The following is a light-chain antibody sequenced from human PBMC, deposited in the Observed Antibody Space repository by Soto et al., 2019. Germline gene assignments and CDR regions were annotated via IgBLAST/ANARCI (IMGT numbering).Light chain of an antibody. V-gene: IGKV1-16*01. CDR1: QGINKF. CDR3: QQYESFPLT. CDR2: TAS. Sequence: DIQMTQSPSSLSASVGDSVTITCRASQGINKFLAWFQQKPGTAPKSLISTASRLQSGVPSRFSGSGSGTHFTLTINILQPEDFATYYCQQYESFPLTFGGGTRVEIQ. J-gene: IGKJ4*01.